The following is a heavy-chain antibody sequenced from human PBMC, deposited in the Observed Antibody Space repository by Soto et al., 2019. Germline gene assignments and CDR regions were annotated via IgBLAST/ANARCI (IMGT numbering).Heavy chain of an antibody. V-gene: IGHV2-5*02. J-gene: IGHJ4*02. CDR2: IYWDNDK. Sequence: KESGPTLVKPTQTLTLTCTSSGFSLRTSEVGVVWIRQPPGKAPEWLAIIYWDNDKRYSPSLESRLTIAKDTSKNQVVLTMTSMDPVDTATYYCAHRRSGSFFDYWGQGTRVTVSS. CDR3: AHRRSGSFFDY. CDR1: GFSLRTSEVG. D-gene: IGHD3-10*01.